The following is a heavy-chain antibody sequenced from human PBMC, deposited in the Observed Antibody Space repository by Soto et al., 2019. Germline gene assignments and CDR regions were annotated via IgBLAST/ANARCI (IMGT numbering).Heavy chain of an antibody. CDR3: AGDRRRGGYFFYF. D-gene: IGHD3-10*01. Sequence: QVQLQESGPGLVKPSQTLSLTCTVSGGSIGSGDYYWTWIRQHPGKGLEWIGYIFHSGRIYYNPFLKSRAAILLETSKNQFCLKLSSVTVAETSVYYWAGDRRRGGYFFYFWGQGILVSVCS. CDR2: IFHSGRI. J-gene: IGHJ4*02. V-gene: IGHV4-31*03. CDR1: GGSIGSGDYY.